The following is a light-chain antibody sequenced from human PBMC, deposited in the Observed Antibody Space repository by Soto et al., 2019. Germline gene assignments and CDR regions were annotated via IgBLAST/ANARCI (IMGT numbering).Light chain of an antibody. J-gene: IGKJ1*01. Sequence: EIVLTQSPGTLSLSPGELATLSCRASQSVRNNYLAWYQQKPGQAPRLLIYGASTRATGIPARFSGSGSGTEFTLTINSLQSEDFAVYYCQQYNNWWTFGQGTKVDI. CDR2: GAS. CDR3: QQYNNWWT. CDR1: QSVRNN. V-gene: IGKV3-15*01.